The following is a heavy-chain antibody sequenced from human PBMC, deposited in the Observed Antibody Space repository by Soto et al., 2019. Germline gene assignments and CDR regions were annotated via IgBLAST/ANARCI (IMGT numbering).Heavy chain of an antibody. V-gene: IGHV3-23*01. CDR1: GFVFRDYA. J-gene: IGHJ4*02. CDR2: ISGSGDSA. Sequence: VQLLESGGGLVQPGGSLRLSCAAYGFVFRDYAMNWFRQAPGKGLEWVSDISGSGDSARYADSVKGRFTISRDNSRDTLYLHMNSLRVDDTAVYYCGKERRGSGWSVCDFWGQGDLVTVSS. CDR3: GKERRGSGWSVCDF. D-gene: IGHD6-19*01.